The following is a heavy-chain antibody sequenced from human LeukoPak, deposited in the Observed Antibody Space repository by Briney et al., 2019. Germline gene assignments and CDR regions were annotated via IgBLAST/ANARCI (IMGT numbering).Heavy chain of an antibody. V-gene: IGHV4-39*01. CDR2: IYYSGST. D-gene: IGHD5-24*01. Sequence: SETLSLTCTVSGGSISSSSYYWGWIRQPPGKGLEWIGSIYYSGSTYYNPSLKSRVTISVDTSKNQSSLKLSSVTAADTAVYYCAPTRRDGYTIDYWGQGTLVTVSS. CDR1: GGSISSSSYY. J-gene: IGHJ4*02. CDR3: APTRRDGYTIDY.